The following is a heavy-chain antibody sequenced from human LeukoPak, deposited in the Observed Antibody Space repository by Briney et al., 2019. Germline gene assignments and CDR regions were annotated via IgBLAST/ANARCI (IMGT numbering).Heavy chain of an antibody. CDR3: ARPYGGNGGWFDP. Sequence: ASVKVSCKASGGTFSSYAISWVRQAPGQGLEWMGWINPNSGGTNYAQKFQGRVTMTRDTSISTAYMELSRLRSDDTAVYYCARPYGGNGGWFDPWGQGTLVTVSS. J-gene: IGHJ5*02. D-gene: IGHD4-23*01. V-gene: IGHV1-2*02. CDR1: GGTFSSYA. CDR2: INPNSGGT.